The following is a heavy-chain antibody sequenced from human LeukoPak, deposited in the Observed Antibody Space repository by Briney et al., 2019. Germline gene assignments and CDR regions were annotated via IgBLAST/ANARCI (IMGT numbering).Heavy chain of an antibody. CDR1: GFTFDDYG. V-gene: IGHV3-20*04. CDR2: INWNGGST. Sequence: GGSLRLSCAASGFTFDDYGMSWVSQAPGKGLEWVSGINWNGGSTGYADSVKGRFTISRDNAKNSLYLQMNSLRAEDTALYYCAGYSSGYYLDGWGQGTLVTVSS. J-gene: IGHJ4*02. CDR3: AGYSSGYYLDG. D-gene: IGHD3-22*01.